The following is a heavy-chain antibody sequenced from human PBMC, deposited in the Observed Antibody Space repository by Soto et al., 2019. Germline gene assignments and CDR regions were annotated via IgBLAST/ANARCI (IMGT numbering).Heavy chain of an antibody. V-gene: IGHV1-3*01. CDR2: INAGNGNT. CDR1: GYTFTSYA. J-gene: IGHJ6*03. CDR3: ARVMKGYCSGGSCYGINYYYYYMDV. Sequence: ASVKVSCKASGYTFTSYAMHWVRQAPGQRLEWMGWINAGNGNTNYAQKLQGRVTMTTDTSTSTAYMELRSLRSDDTAVYYCARVMKGYCSGGSCYGINYYYYYMDVWGKGTTVTVSS. D-gene: IGHD2-15*01.